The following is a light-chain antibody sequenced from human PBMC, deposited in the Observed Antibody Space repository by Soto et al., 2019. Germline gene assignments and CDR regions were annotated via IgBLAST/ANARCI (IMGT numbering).Light chain of an antibody. CDR2: DAS. Sequence: ISLTPASGTLSLSPGERPTPSCRASQSVSSSYLAWYQQKPGQGPRXXIYDASSRATGIPDRFSGGGSGTDFTITISRLEPEDFEVYYCQQYGSSPITFGQGTRLEIK. CDR3: QQYGSSPIT. V-gene: IGKV3-20*01. J-gene: IGKJ5*01. CDR1: QSVSSSY.